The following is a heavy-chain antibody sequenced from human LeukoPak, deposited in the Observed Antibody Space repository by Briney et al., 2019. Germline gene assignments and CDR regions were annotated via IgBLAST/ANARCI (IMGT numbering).Heavy chain of an antibody. CDR2: ISGSGGST. Sequence: GGSLRLSCAASGFTFSSYAMSWVRQAPGKGLEWVSAISGSGGSTYYADSVKGRFTISRDNSKNTLYLEMISLRAEDTAVYYCARDRRDDYYYYYGMDVWGQGTTVTVSS. CDR3: ARDRRDDYYYYYGMDV. V-gene: IGHV3-23*01. J-gene: IGHJ6*02. CDR1: GFTFSSYA.